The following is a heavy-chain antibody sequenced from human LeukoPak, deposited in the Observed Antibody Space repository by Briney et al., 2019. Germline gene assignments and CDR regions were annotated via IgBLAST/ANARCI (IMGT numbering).Heavy chain of an antibody. Sequence: PGGSLRLSCAASGFTFSSYSMNWVRQAPGKGLEWVSSISSSSSYIYYADSVKGRFTISRDNAKNSLYLQMNSLRVGDTAVYYCVRAPPGTGRLIDHWGQGTLVAVSP. V-gene: IGHV3-21*01. J-gene: IGHJ4*02. CDR1: GFTFSSYS. D-gene: IGHD1-1*01. CDR3: VRAPPGTGRLIDH. CDR2: ISSSSSYI.